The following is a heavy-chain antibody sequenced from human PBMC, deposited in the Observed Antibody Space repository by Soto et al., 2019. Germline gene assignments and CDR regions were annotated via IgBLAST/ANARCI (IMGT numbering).Heavy chain of an antibody. CDR3: ARVGGCCRTSCYAVDYGLDV. D-gene: IGHD2-2*01. CDR1: GDSISSSYNY. CDR2: IYHSGNT. V-gene: IGHV4-31*02. Sequence: QVQLQESGPGVVKPSQTLSLTCTVSGDSISSSYNYWGWIRQHPGKGLEWIAYIYHSGNTFYNPSLKTRITTLLDTSKNQLSLRLSSVTAADTAVYYCARVGGCCRTSCYAVDYGLDVWGQGSTVTVSS. J-gene: IGHJ6*02.